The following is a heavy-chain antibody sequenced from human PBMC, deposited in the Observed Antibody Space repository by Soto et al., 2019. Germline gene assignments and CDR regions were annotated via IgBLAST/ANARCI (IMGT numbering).Heavy chain of an antibody. CDR2: ISGSGGST. CDR1: GFTFSSYA. V-gene: IGHV3-23*01. J-gene: IGHJ4*02. Sequence: GESLKISCAASGFTFSSYAMSWVRQAPGKGLEWVSTISGSGGSTYYADSVKGRFTISRDNSKNTLYLQMNSLRAEDTAVYYCAKDQSSGWYRFDYWGQGTLVTVSS. D-gene: IGHD6-19*01. CDR3: AKDQSSGWYRFDY.